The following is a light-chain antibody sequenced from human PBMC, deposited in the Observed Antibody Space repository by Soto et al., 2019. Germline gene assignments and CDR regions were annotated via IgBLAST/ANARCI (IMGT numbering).Light chain of an antibody. J-gene: IGLJ2*01. CDR3: QSYDSSVSGRVV. CDR2: GNS. V-gene: IGLV1-40*01. CDR1: SSNIGAGYD. Sequence: QSVLTQPPSVSGAPGQRVTISCTGSSSNIGAGYDVHWYQQLPGTAPKLLIYGNSNRPSGVPDRFSGSKSGTSASLAITGLQAEDEADYYCQSYDSSVSGRVVFGGGTKLTVL.